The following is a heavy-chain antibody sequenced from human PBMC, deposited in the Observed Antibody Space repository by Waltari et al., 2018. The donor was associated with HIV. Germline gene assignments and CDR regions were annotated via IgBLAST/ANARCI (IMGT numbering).Heavy chain of an antibody. CDR2: IKSKTDGGTT. V-gene: IGHV3-15*01. Sequence: EVQLVESGGGLVKPGGSLRLSCAASGITFSNAWMSWVRQAPGTGLAWVGRIKSKTDGGTTDYAAPVKGRFTISRDDSKNTLYLQMNSLKTEDTAVYYCTTVRYYYDSSGYVDYWGQGTLVTVSS. J-gene: IGHJ4*02. CDR1: GITFSNAW. CDR3: TTVRYYYDSSGYVDY. D-gene: IGHD3-22*01.